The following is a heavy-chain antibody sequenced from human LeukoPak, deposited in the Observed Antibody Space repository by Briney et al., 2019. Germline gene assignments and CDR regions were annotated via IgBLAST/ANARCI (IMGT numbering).Heavy chain of an antibody. CDR2: INAGNGNT. J-gene: IGHJ1*01. CDR3: ARDGDYVLPFQH. Sequence: ASVKVSCKASGYTFTSYAMHWVRQAPGQRFEWMGWINAGNGNTKYSQKFQGRVTITRDTSASTAYMELSSLRSEDTAVYYCARDGDYVLPFQHWGQGTLVTVSS. D-gene: IGHD2-21*02. CDR1: GYTFTSYA. V-gene: IGHV1-3*01.